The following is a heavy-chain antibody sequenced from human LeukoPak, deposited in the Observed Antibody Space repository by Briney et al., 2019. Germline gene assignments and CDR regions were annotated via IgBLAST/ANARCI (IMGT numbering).Heavy chain of an antibody. V-gene: IGHV1-69*13. D-gene: IGHD3-22*01. CDR3: ARVIYDSSGYYYGYYYYMDV. CDR2: IIPIFGTA. CDR1: GGTFSSYA. Sequence: SVKVSCKASGGTFSSYAISWVRQAPGQGLEWMGGIIPIFGTANYAQRFQGRVTITADESTSTAYMELSSLRSEDTAVYYCARVIYDSSGYYYGYYYYMDVWGKGTTVTVSS. J-gene: IGHJ6*03.